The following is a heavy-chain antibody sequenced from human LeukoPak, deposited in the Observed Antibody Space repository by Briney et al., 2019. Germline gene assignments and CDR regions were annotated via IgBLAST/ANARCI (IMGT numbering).Heavy chain of an antibody. V-gene: IGHV3-21*01. D-gene: IGHD2-15*01. CDR1: GFTFSSYS. CDR2: ISSSSSYI. Sequence: GGSLRLSCAASGFTFSSYSMNWVRQAPGKGLEWVSSISSSSSYIYYADSVKGRFTISRYNAKNSLYLQMNSLRAEDTAVYYCARDRDDIVVVVAANPRYFDLWGRGTLVTVSS. CDR3: ARDRDDIVVVVAANPRYFDL. J-gene: IGHJ2*01.